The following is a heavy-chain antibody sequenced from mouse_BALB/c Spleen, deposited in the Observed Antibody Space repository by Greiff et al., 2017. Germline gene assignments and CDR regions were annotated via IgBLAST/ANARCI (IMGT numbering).Heavy chain of an antibody. CDR1: GFSLTSYG. J-gene: IGHJ4*01. V-gene: IGHV2-6-2*01. Sequence: VQGVESGPDLVAPSQSLSITCTVSGFSLTSYGVHWVRQPPGKGLEWLVVIWSDGSTTYNSALKSRLSISKDNSKSQVFLKMNSLQTDDTAMYYCARAPYGYYAMDYWGQGTSVTVSS. CDR3: ARAPYGYYAMDY. D-gene: IGHD1-1*02. CDR2: IWSDGST.